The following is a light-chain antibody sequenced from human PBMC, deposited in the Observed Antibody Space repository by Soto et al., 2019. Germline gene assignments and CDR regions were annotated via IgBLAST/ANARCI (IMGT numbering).Light chain of an antibody. V-gene: IGKV1-5*03. CDR3: QQYKSYPVT. J-gene: IGKJ4*01. CDR1: QSFSTW. CDR2: RAS. Sequence: DIQMTQSPSTLSASVGDRVTITCRASQSFSTWLAWYQQKPGKAPKLLIYRASTLETGVPSRFSGSGSGTEFTLTISSLQPDDFATYYCQQYKSYPVTFGGGTKVEIK.